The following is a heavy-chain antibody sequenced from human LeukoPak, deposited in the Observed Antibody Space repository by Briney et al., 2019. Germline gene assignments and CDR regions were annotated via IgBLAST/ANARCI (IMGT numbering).Heavy chain of an antibody. Sequence: AGGSLRLSCAASGFTFSSYSMNWVRQAPGKGLEWVSSISSSSSYIYYADSVKGRFTISRDNAKNSLYLQMNSRRAEDTAVYYCARVLGYCSSTSCQEDYWGQGTLVTVSS. D-gene: IGHD2-2*01. CDR3: ARVLGYCSSTSCQEDY. CDR2: ISSSSSYI. CDR1: GFTFSSYS. V-gene: IGHV3-21*01. J-gene: IGHJ4*02.